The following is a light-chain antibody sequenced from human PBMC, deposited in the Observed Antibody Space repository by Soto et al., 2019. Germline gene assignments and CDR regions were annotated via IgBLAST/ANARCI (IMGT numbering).Light chain of an antibody. J-gene: IGKJ1*01. CDR3: QQYVRSPWT. CDR2: GAF. CDR1: QTVTNNY. V-gene: IGKV3-20*01. Sequence: EIVLMQSPGTLSLSPGERATLSCRASQTVTNNYLAWYQQKPGQAPRLLVYGAFNRATGIPDRFSGSGSGTDFTVTIASLEAEDFEVYYGQQYVRSPWTFGQGTKVEIK.